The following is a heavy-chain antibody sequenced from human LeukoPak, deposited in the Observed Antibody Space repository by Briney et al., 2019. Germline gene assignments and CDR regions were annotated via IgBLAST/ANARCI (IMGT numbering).Heavy chain of an antibody. CDR3: AKDRLGVPAALTYYGMDV. D-gene: IGHD2-2*01. CDR1: GDSISSYC. Sequence: PSETLSLTCTVSGDSISSYCWSWIRQPAGKGLEWIGRINTSASTNYNPSLQSRVTISVDTSKNQLSLKLSSVTAADTAVYYCAKDRLGVPAALTYYGMDVWGQGNTVTVSS. CDR2: INTSAST. J-gene: IGHJ6*02. V-gene: IGHV4-4*07.